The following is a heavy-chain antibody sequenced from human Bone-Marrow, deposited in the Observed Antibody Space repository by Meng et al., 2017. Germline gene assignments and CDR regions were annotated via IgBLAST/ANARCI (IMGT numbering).Heavy chain of an antibody. J-gene: IGHJ3*02. CDR2: IYYSGST. CDR1: GGSISSYY. CDR3: ARGKYYYDSSGYYEPLDAFDI. Sequence: SETLSLTCTVSGGSISSYYWSWIRQPPGKGLEWIGYIYYSGSTNYNPSLKSRVTISVDTSKNQFSLKLSSVTAADTAVYYCARGKYYYDSSGYYEPLDAFDIWGQGTMVTVSS. D-gene: IGHD3-22*01. V-gene: IGHV4-59*08.